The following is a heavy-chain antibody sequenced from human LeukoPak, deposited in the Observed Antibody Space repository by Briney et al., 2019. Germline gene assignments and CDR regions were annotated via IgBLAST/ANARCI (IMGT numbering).Heavy chain of an antibody. V-gene: IGHV3-30*18. Sequence: GGSLRLSCAASGFTFSRYGMHWVRQAPGKGLEWVAIISYDGGNKYYADSVKGRFTISRDNSKNTLYLQMNSLRAEDSAVYYCAKDQIVLVPAATGTLDYWGQGTLVTVSS. CDR3: AKDQIVLVPAATGTLDY. CDR1: GFTFSRYG. CDR2: ISYDGGNK. D-gene: IGHD2-2*01. J-gene: IGHJ4*02.